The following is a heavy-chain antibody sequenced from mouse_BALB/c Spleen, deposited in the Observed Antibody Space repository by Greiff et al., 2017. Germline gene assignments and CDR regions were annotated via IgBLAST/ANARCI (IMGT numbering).Heavy chain of an antibody. CDR3: ARGEGNPFAY. V-gene: IGHV1-80*01. J-gene: IGHJ3*01. CDR1: GYAFSSSW. CDR2: IYPGDGDT. D-gene: IGHD2-1*01. Sequence: QVQLQQSGPELVKPGASVKISCKASGYAFSSSWMNWVKQRPGQGLEWIGQIYPGDGDTNYNGKFKGKATLTADKSSSTAYMQLSSLTSEDSAVYFCARGEGNPFAYWGQGTLVTVSA.